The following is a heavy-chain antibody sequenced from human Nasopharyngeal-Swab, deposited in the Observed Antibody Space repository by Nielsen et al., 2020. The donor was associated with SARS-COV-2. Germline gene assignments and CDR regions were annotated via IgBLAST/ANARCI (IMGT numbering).Heavy chain of an antibody. V-gene: IGHV4-59*01. CDR3: ARDRPDYGMDV. J-gene: IGHJ6*02. CDR1: GGSITGYY. Sequence: LETLSLTCTVSGGSITGYYWSWIRQPQGKGLEWTGNIYYTGSTKYNPSLKSRVTISIDASKYQFSLKLTSVTAADTAVYYCARDRPDYGMDVWGRGTTVTVS. CDR2: IYYTGST.